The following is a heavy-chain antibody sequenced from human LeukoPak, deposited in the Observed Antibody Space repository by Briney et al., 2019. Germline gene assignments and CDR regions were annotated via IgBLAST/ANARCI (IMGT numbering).Heavy chain of an antibody. CDR3: ARGQVPTARGYNWFDP. J-gene: IGHJ5*02. Sequence: SESLSLTCAVYGWSFNDYYWNWIRQPPGKGLEWIGEINARGDTNYNPSLKSRVTISVDTSKKQFSLRLTSLIAADTALYYCARGQVPTARGYNWFDPWGQGTLVTVTS. CDR1: GWSFNDYY. CDR2: INARGDT. V-gene: IGHV4-34*01. D-gene: IGHD2-2*01.